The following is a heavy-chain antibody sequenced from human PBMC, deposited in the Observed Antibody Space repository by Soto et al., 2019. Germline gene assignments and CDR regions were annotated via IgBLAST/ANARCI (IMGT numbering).Heavy chain of an antibody. J-gene: IGHJ4*02. CDR3: ARQGAGAQIDY. D-gene: IGHD1-26*01. Sequence: QVQLQESGPGLVKPSGTLSLACAVSGGSISSHNWWSWVRQPPGKGLEWIGEIYHSGSTNYNPSLKSRVIISLDKFENQFSLRLSSVTAADTAVYYCARQGAGAQIDYWGQGTLVTVSS. V-gene: IGHV4-4*02. CDR2: IYHSGST. CDR1: GGSISSHNW.